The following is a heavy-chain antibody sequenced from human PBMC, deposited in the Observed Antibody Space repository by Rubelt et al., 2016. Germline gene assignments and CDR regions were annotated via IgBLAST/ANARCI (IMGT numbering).Heavy chain of an antibody. D-gene: IGHD3-10*01. CDR2: KSDGSVT. V-gene: IGHV3-74*03. CDR3: ARGNYDSQSSVP. Sequence: KSDGSVTTYADSVKGRFTISRDNAKNTLYLHLDSLRVEDTAVYYCARGNYDSQSSVPWGQGTLVTVSS. J-gene: IGHJ4*02.